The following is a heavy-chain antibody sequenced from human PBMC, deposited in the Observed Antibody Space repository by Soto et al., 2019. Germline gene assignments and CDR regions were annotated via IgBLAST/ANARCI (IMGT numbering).Heavy chain of an antibody. Sequence: XAVKVSFQASGYTFSCFYMHWVRQAPGQGLEWMGWINPNSGGTKSAEKFQGRVTMTRDTSISTAYMELSRLTSDDTAVYYCASAAVTGTAGLDFWGQGTQVTVSS. CDR3: ASAAVTGTAGLDF. CDR1: GYTFSCFY. V-gene: IGHV1-2*02. J-gene: IGHJ4*02. CDR2: INPNSGGT. D-gene: IGHD6-19*01.